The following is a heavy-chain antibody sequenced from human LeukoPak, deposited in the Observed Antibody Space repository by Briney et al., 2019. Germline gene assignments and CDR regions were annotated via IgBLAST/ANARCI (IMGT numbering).Heavy chain of an antibody. CDR1: GGSFSGYY. CDR2: INHSGST. CDR3: ARASAYYVWGSYRYTGYFQH. J-gene: IGHJ1*01. Sequence: SETLSLACAVYGGSFSGYYWSWIRQPPGKGLEWIGEINHSGSTNYNPSLKSRVTISVDTSKNQFSLKLSSVTAADTAVYYCARASAYYVWGSYRYTGYFQHWGQGTLVTVSS. V-gene: IGHV4-34*01. D-gene: IGHD3-16*02.